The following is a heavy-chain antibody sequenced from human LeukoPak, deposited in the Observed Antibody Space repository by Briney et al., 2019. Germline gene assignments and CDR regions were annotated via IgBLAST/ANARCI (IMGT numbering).Heavy chain of an antibody. V-gene: IGHV3-15*01. Sequence: GGSLRLSCAASGFTFSNAWMSWVRQAPGKGLEWVGRIKSKTDGGTTDYAAPVKGRFTVSRDDSKNTAYLQMNSLKTEDTAVYYCSSSLWFGELLKAFDLWGRGTLVTVSS. J-gene: IGHJ2*01. D-gene: IGHD3-10*01. CDR2: IKSKTDGGTT. CDR3: SSSLWFGELLKAFDL. CDR1: GFTFSNAW.